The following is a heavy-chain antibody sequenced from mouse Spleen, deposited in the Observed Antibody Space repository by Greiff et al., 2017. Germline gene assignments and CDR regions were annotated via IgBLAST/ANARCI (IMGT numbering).Heavy chain of an antibody. CDR3: ARSRRLGYFDV. Sequence: EVQLQQSGPELVKPGASVKISCKASGYTFTDYYMNWVKQSHGKSLEWIGDINPNNGGTSYNQKFKGKATLTVDKSSSTAYMELRSLTSEDSAVYYCARSRRLGYFDVWGAGTTVTVSS. J-gene: IGHJ1*01. CDR1: GYTFTDYY. V-gene: IGHV1-26*01. D-gene: IGHD6-1*02. CDR2: INPNNGGT.